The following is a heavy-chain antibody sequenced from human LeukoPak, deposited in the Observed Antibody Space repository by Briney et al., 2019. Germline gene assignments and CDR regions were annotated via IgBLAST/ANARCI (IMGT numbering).Heavy chain of an antibody. V-gene: IGHV3-23*01. J-gene: IGHJ4*02. Sequence: GGSLRLSCAASGFTFSSYAMSWVRQAPGKGLEWVSAISGSGGSTYYADSVKGRFTISRDNSKNTPYLQMNSLRAEDTAVYYCAKDLYYGSGSSEFDYWGQGTLVTVSS. CDR2: ISGSGGST. CDR3: AKDLYYGSGSSEFDY. CDR1: GFTFSSYA. D-gene: IGHD3-10*01.